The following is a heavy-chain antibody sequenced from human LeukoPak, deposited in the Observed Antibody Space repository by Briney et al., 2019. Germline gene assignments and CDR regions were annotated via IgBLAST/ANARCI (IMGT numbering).Heavy chain of an antibody. D-gene: IGHD6-13*01. CDR3: ARGSAGYYYSMDV. V-gene: IGHV4-59*01. J-gene: IGHJ6*02. CDR1: GGSLSSYY. CDR2: IYYSGST. Sequence: LETLSLTCTVSGGSLSSYYWGWVRQPPGKGLEWIGYIYYSGSTNYNPSHKSRVTISVDTSKNHFSLRLSSVTAADTAVYYCARGSAGYYYSMDVWGQGTTVTVSS.